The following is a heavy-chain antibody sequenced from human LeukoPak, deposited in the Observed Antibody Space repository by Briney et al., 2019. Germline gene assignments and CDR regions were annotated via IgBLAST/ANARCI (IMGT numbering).Heavy chain of an antibody. Sequence: GSLRLSCAASGVTFSSYSMNWVRQAPGKGLEWVSYISSSSSTIYYADSVKGRFTISRDNAKNSLYLQMNSLRAEDTAVYYCARDRGSYLWGQGTLVTVSS. J-gene: IGHJ4*02. CDR1: GVTFSSYS. CDR3: ARDRGSYL. D-gene: IGHD1-26*01. V-gene: IGHV3-48*01. CDR2: ISSSSSTI.